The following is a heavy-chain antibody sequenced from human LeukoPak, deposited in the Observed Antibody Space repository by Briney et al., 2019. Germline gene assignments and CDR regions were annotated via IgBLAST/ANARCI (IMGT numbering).Heavy chain of an antibody. CDR2: INPNSGGT. D-gene: IGHD3-22*01. V-gene: IGHV1-2*02. CDR3: ARALYYDSSGYYSSSYYYFQH. J-gene: IGHJ1*01. CDR1: GYTFTSYY. Sequence: ASVKVSCKASGYTFTSYYLHWVRQAPGQGLEWMGWINPNSGGTNYAQKFQGRFTMTRDTSISTAYMELSRLRSDDTAEYYCARALYYDSSGYYSSSYYYFQHWGQGTLVTVSS.